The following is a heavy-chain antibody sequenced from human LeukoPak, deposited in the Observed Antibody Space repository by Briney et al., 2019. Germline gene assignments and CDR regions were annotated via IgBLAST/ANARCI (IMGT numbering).Heavy chain of an antibody. CDR1: GGSISSHY. CDR3: ARETTVVTPGRSDVFDI. CDR2: IYYSGST. V-gene: IGHV4-59*11. Sequence: SETLSLTCTVSGGSISSHYWNWIRQPPGKGLEWMGYIYYSGSTKYNPSLKGRVTISVDTSKNQFSLKLSSVTAADTAVYYCARETTVVTPGRSDVFDIWGQGTMVTVSS. D-gene: IGHD4-23*01. J-gene: IGHJ3*02.